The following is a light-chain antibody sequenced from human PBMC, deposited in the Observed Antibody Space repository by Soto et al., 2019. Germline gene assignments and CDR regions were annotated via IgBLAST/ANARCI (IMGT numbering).Light chain of an antibody. CDR1: QSVSSN. CDR2: GAS. V-gene: IGKV3-15*01. J-gene: IGKJ1*01. CDR3: QQYNNWLTWT. Sequence: EIVMTQSPATLSVSPGETATLSCRASQSVSSNLAWYQQKPGQAPRLLIYGASTRATGIPARFSGSGSGTEFTLTISSLQSEDFAVYDCQQYNNWLTWTFGQGTKVEIK.